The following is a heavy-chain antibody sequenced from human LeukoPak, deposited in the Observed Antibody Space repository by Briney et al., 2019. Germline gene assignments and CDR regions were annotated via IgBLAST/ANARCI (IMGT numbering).Heavy chain of an antibody. CDR1: GFTFSSYE. V-gene: IGHV3-48*03. CDR3: ARGGAYCGGDCYNAFDI. J-gene: IGHJ3*02. D-gene: IGHD2-21*02. CDR2: ISSSGSTI. Sequence: GGSLRLSCAASGFTFSSYEMNWVRQAPGKGLEWVSYISSSGSTIYYADSVKGRFTISRDNAKNSLYLQMNSLRAEDTAVYYCARGGAYCGGDCYNAFDIWGQGIMVTVSS.